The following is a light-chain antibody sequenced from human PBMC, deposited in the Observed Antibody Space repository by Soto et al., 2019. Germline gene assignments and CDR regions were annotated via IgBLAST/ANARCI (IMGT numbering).Light chain of an antibody. CDR3: SSYTSSSTYVV. J-gene: IGLJ2*01. CDR1: SSDVGGYNY. V-gene: IGLV2-14*01. CDR2: EVS. Sequence: QSALTQPASVSGSHGQSITISCTGTSSDVGGYNYVSWYQQHPGKAPKLMIYEVSNRPSGVSHRFSGSKSGNTASLTISGLQAEDEADYYCSSYTSSSTYVVFGGGTKLTVL.